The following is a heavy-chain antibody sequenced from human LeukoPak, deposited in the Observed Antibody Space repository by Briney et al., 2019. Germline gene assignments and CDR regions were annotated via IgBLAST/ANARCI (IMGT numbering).Heavy chain of an antibody. CDR1: GLIFSSYW. V-gene: IGHV3-7*01. CDR2: IKKDGSGM. Sequence: GGSLRLSCAASGLIFSSYWMSWVRQAPGKGLEWVANIKKDGSGMYYVDSVKGRFTISRDNAKNSLYLQMNSLRADDTAVYHCARQETSSYNGAFDIWGQGTMVTVSS. D-gene: IGHD1-26*01. CDR3: ARQETSSYNGAFDI. J-gene: IGHJ3*02.